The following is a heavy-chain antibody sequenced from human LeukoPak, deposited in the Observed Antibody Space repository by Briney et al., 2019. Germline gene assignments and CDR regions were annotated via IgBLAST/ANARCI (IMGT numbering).Heavy chain of an antibody. V-gene: IGHV3-48*02. CDR1: GFTFSSYN. D-gene: IGHD5-18*01. J-gene: IGHJ4*02. Sequence: GGSLRLSCAASGFTFSSYNMNWVRQAPGKGLEWVSYISISSSTKYYADSAKGRFTISRDNAKNSLYLQMNSLRDEDTAVYYCARERGYSYGPYFDYWGQGTLVTVSS. CDR2: ISISSSTK. CDR3: ARERGYSYGPYFDY.